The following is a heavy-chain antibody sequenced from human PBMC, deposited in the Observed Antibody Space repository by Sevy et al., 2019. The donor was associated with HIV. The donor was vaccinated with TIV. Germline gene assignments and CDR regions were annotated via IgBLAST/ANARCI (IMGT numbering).Heavy chain of an antibody. CDR3: AREDCSSTSCSGMDV. CDR2: IWFDGSNK. CDR1: GFTFSSYG. J-gene: IGHJ6*02. V-gene: IGHV3-33*01. Sequence: GGSLRLSCAASGFTFSSYGMHWVRQAPGKGLEWVAVIWFDGSNKYYADSVKGRFTISRDNSKNTLYLQMNSLRAEDTAGYYCAREDCSSTSCSGMDVWGQGTTVTVSS. D-gene: IGHD2-2*01.